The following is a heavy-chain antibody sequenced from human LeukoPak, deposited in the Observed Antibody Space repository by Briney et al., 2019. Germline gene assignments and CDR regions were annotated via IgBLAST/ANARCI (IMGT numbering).Heavy chain of an antibody. J-gene: IGHJ6*03. V-gene: IGHV3-11*04. Sequence: GGTLRLSCAASGFTFSDYYMSWIRQAPGKGLEWVSYISSSGTTIYYADSVKGRFTISRDNAKNSLYLQMNSLRAEDTAVYYCARGRAGRGYSYVIYYYYYMDVWGKGTTVTVSS. CDR1: GFTFSDYY. CDR3: ARGRAGRGYSYVIYYYYYMDV. CDR2: ISSSGTTI. D-gene: IGHD5-18*01.